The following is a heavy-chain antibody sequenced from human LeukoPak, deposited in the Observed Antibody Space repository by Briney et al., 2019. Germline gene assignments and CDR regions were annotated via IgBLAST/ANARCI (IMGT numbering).Heavy chain of an antibody. CDR1: GYSFTSYW. Sequence: GESLQISCQGSGYSFTSYWIGWVRQVPGKGLEWMGIIYPGDSDTRYSPSFQGQVTISADKSISTAYLQWSSLQASDTAMYYCVVTPSYYYYYMDVWGKGTTVTVSS. J-gene: IGHJ6*03. CDR2: IYPGDSDT. V-gene: IGHV5-51*01. CDR3: VVTPSYYYYYMDV. D-gene: IGHD2-21*02.